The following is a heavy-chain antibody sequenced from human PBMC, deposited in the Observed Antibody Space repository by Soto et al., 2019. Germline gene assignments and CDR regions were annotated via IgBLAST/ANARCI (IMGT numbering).Heavy chain of an antibody. CDR1: GGSISSGDYY. D-gene: IGHD6-13*01. J-gene: IGHJ4*02. V-gene: IGHV4-30-4*01. CDR2: IYYSGST. CDR3: ARNLASGYSSSWYSDY. Sequence: SETLSLTCTVSGGSISSGDYYWSWIRQPPGKGLEWIGYIYYSGSTYYNPSLKSRVTISVDTSKNQFSLKLSSVTAADTAVYYXARNLASGYSSSWYSDYWGQGTLVTVSS.